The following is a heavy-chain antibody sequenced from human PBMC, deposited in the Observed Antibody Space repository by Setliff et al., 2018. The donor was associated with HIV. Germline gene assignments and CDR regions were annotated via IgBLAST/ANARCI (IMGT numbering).Heavy chain of an antibody. D-gene: IGHD5-18*01. CDR1: GFAFDNYG. V-gene: IGHV3-72*01. CDR2: TKNQANGLTT. CDR3: ARNQGNSFGQGFDY. Sequence: GGSLRLSCEASGFAFDNYGMSWVRQAPGKGLEWVGRTKNQANGLTTEYAASVQGRFTISRDESKNSLFLQMNSLSTEDTAVYYCARNQGNSFGQGFDYWGQGTLVTVSS. J-gene: IGHJ4*02.